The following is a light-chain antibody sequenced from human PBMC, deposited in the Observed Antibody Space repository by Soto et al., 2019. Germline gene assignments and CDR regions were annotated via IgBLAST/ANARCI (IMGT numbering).Light chain of an antibody. J-gene: IGKJ3*01. CDR1: QSISSS. CDR3: QHFNSFPPLFT. Sequence: DIQMTQSASSLSASVGDKVTITCRASQSISSSLNWYQQKSGKAPQLLIYTSSPLQGGVPSKFFGSGSGTDFTLTINALQPEDFATYYCQHFNSFPPLFTFGPGTKVDIK. V-gene: IGKV1-39*01. CDR2: TSS.